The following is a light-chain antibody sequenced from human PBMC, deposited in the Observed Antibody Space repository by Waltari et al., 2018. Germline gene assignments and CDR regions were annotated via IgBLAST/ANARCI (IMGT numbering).Light chain of an antibody. CDR2: GAF. CDR3: QRYDSVPRT. CDR1: QGIDNF. Sequence: QMTQSPSSLSASVGDRVTITCRASQGIDNFLAWYQQKPGKAPRRLIYGAFTLQSGAPSRFSGSMSGTDFTLPISDLQPDDVATYYCQRYDSVPRTFGQGTKVEI. J-gene: IGKJ1*01. V-gene: IGKV1-27*01.